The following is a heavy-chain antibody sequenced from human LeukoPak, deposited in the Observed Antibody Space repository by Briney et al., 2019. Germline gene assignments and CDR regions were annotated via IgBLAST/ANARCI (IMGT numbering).Heavy chain of an antibody. CDR2: AYYSGST. CDR1: DGSISNYY. Sequence: PSETLSLTCSVFDGSISNYYWSWIRQPPGKGLEWIGYAYYSGSTTYNPSLESRVTISVDTSKNQFSLKLTAVTAADTAVYYCARSDQQMAYDAFDIWGQGTMVTVSS. V-gene: IGHV4-59*08. D-gene: IGHD5-24*01. J-gene: IGHJ3*02. CDR3: ARSDQQMAYDAFDI.